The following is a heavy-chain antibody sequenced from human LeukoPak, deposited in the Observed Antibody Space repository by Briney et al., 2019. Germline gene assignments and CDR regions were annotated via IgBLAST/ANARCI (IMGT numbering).Heavy chain of an antibody. V-gene: IGHV4-4*07. CDR1: VASISSSC. CDR3: ARGFYDGGRCFYFYY. CDR2: IYIRGSS. D-gene: IGHD2-15*01. J-gene: IGHJ4*02. Sequence: SETLSLTCTVSVASISSSCWSWIRQPAGRGLEWIGRIYIRGSSSYNPSLKSRLTLSADTSKNKFSLKLTSVTAADTAVYYCARGFYDGGRCFYFYYWGQGILVTVSS.